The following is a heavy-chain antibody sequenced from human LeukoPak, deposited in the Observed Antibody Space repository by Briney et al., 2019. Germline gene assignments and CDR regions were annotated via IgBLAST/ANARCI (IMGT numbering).Heavy chain of an antibody. CDR1: GFTVSDNY. J-gene: IGHJ4*02. Sequence: GSLRLSCAASGFTVSDNYMSWVRQAPGKGLEWIGNIYYSGSTYYNPSLKSRVTISADTSKNQFSLKLSSVTAADSAMYYCARLGSSAPLYYFDYWGQGTLVTVSS. D-gene: IGHD6-19*01. CDR3: ARLGSSAPLYYFDY. V-gene: IGHV4-59*04. CDR2: IYYSGST.